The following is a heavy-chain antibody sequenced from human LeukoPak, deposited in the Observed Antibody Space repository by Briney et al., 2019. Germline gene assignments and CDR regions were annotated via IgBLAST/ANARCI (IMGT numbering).Heavy chain of an antibody. CDR2: ISSSSSYI. V-gene: IGHV3-21*01. D-gene: IGHD3-22*01. Sequence: PGGSLRLXCAASGFTFSSYSMNWVRQAPGKVLEWVSSISSSSSYIYYADSVKGRFTISRDNAKNSLYLQMNSLRAEDTAVYYCARAFTGYYDSSGYYSRDYWGQGILVTVSS. J-gene: IGHJ4*02. CDR3: ARAFTGYYDSSGYYSRDY. CDR1: GFTFSSYS.